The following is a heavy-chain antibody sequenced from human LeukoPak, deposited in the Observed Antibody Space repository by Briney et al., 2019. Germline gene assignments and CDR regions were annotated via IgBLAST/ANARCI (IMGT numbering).Heavy chain of an antibody. CDR3: SRVGYGDQYQGDY. D-gene: IGHD2-21*02. CDR1: GYSFTSYG. Sequence: ASVKVSCKTSGYSFTSYGITWVRQAPGQGLEWMGWISAYNGNANYAQRLKDRVTMTTDTSTTTAYMELRSLRSDDTAVYFCSRVGYGDQYQGDYWGQGTLVTVSS. J-gene: IGHJ4*02. CDR2: ISAYNGNA. V-gene: IGHV1-18*01.